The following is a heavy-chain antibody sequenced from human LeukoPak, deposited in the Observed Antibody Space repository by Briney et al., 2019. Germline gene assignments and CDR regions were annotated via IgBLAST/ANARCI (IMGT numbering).Heavy chain of an antibody. Sequence: GGSLRLSCAASGFTFSSYGMHWVRQAPGKGLEWVAVISHDGSDSHYADSVKGRFTISRDNSKNTVYLQMSSLRPEDTAVYFCAKELYFGSGSYPDYWGQGTLVRVSS. D-gene: IGHD3-10*01. J-gene: IGHJ4*02. CDR1: GFTFSSYG. CDR3: AKELYFGSGSYPDY. CDR2: ISHDGSDS. V-gene: IGHV3-30*18.